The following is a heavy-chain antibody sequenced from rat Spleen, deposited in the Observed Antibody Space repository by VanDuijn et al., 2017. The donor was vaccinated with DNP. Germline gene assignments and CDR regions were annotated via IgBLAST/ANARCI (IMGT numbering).Heavy chain of an antibody. D-gene: IGHD1-12*02. CDR1: GYSITSSNT. V-gene: IGHV3-3*01. CDR3: TRRYDGTHYFGDY. Sequence: VYLQESGPGLVKPSQSLSLICSVTGYSITSSNTWNWIRKFPGNKLEWMGYINNDGTTNYNPSLKSRISITRDTSKNQFFLQVNSVTSEDTATYYCTRRYDGTHYFGDYWGQ. J-gene: IGHJ2*01. CDR2: INNDGTT.